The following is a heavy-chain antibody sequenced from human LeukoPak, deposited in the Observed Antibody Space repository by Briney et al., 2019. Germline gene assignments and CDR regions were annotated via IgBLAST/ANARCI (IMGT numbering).Heavy chain of an antibody. V-gene: IGHV4-59*08. Sequence: PSETLSLTCTVSGGSIGSYYWSWIRQPPGKGLEWIRYIYYSGSTNYNPSLKSRVTISVDTSKNQFSLKLSSVTAADTAVYYCARLGAAVFNWFDPWGQGTLVTVSS. CDR1: GGSIGSYY. CDR3: ARLGAAVFNWFDP. D-gene: IGHD6-13*01. J-gene: IGHJ5*02. CDR2: IYYSGST.